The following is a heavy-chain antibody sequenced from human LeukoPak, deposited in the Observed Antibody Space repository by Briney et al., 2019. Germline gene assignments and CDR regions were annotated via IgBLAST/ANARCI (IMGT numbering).Heavy chain of an antibody. D-gene: IGHD5-24*01. Sequence: ASAKVSCKASDYTFTGYYMHWVRQAPGQGLEWMGRINPNNGSTNYAQKFQGRATITADETTSTAYMELSSLRSEDTAVYYCARMATITDYYYGMDVWGQGTTVTVSS. J-gene: IGHJ6*02. V-gene: IGHV1-2*06. CDR1: DYTFTGYY. CDR2: INPNNGST. CDR3: ARMATITDYYYGMDV.